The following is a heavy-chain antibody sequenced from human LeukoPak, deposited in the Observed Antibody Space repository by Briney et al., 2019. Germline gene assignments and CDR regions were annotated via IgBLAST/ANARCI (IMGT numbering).Heavy chain of an antibody. D-gene: IGHD2-15*01. V-gene: IGHV1-2*02. CDR3: ARVSGSSRPPFDY. CDR2: INPNSGGT. CDR1: GYTFTGYY. J-gene: IGHJ4*02. Sequence: ASVKVSFKASGYTFTGYYMHWVRQAPGQGLEWMGWINPNSGGTNYAQKFQGRVTMTRDTSISTAYMELSGLRSDDTAVYYCARVSGSSRPPFDYWGQGTLVTVSS.